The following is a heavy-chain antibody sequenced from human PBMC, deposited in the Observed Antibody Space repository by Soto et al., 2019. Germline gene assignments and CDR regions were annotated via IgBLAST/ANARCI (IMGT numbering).Heavy chain of an antibody. Sequence: EVQLVESGGGVVQPGGSLRLSCAASGFTFTHYWMHWVRQVPGKGLVWVSRINNDGTATNYADSVKGRFTISRDNAKNTVYLQMNSLRPEDTAVYYCARGDHDTSGQRKVYGVDVWGHGTTVTVSS. CDR2: INNDGTAT. CDR1: GFTFTHYW. V-gene: IGHV3-74*01. J-gene: IGHJ6*02. CDR3: ARGDHDTSGQRKVYGVDV. D-gene: IGHD3-22*01.